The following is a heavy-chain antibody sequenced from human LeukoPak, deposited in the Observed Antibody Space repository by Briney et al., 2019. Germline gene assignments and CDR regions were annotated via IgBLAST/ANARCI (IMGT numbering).Heavy chain of an antibody. CDR1: GYSISSGYY. CDR3: ARDILATSIAAPYY. J-gene: IGHJ4*02. D-gene: IGHD6-13*01. V-gene: IGHV4-38-2*02. Sequence: SETLSLTCTVSGYSISSGYYWGWIRQPPGKGLEWIGSIYHSGSTYYNPSLKSRVTISVDTSKNLFSLKLSSVTAADTAVYYCARDILATSIAAPYYWGQGTLVTVSS. CDR2: IYHSGST.